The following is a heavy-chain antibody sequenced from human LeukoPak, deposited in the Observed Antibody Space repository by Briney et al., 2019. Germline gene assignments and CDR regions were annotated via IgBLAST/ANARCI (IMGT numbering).Heavy chain of an antibody. J-gene: IGHJ4*02. CDR1: GGSISSGDYY. Sequence: SQTLSLTCTVSGGSISSGDYYWSWIRQPPGKGLEWIGYIYYSGSTYYNPSLKSRVTISVDTSKNQFSLKLSSVTAADTAVYYCARDASGYYYDSSGYRVFDYWGQGTLVTASS. CDR2: IYYSGST. V-gene: IGHV4-30-4*01. D-gene: IGHD3-22*01. CDR3: ARDASGYYYDSSGYRVFDY.